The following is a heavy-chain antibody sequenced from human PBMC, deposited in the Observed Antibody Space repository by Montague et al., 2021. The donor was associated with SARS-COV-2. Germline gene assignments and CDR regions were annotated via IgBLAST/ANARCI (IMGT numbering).Heavy chain of an antibody. V-gene: IGHV4-39*01. D-gene: IGHD6-19*01. J-gene: IGHJ3*02. CDR1: GGSISSSSYY. Sequence: SETLSLTCTVSGGSISSSSYYWGWIRQPPGKGLEWIGSIYYSGSTYYNPSLKSRVTISVGTSKNQFSLKLSSVTAADTAVYYCARQENSSGWFKPDAFDIWGRGTMVTVSS. CDR2: IYYSGST. CDR3: ARQENSSGWFKPDAFDI.